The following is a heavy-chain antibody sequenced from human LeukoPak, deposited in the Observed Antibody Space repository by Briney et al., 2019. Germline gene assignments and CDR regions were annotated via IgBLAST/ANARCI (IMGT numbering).Heavy chain of an antibody. J-gene: IGHJ3*02. CDR3: ASGSTVTTSPGAFDI. Sequence: ASVKVSCKASGYTFTSYGISWVRPAPGQGLEWMGWISAYNGNTNYAQKLQGRVTMTTDTSTSTAYMELRSLRSDDTAVYYCASGSTVTTSPGAFDIWGQGTMVTVSS. V-gene: IGHV1-18*01. CDR2: ISAYNGNT. CDR1: GYTFTSYG. D-gene: IGHD4-17*01.